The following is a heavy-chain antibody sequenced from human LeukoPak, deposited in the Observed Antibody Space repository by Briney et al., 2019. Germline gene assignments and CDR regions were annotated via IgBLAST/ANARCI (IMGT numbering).Heavy chain of an antibody. CDR3: ARVPVVRGVIGSYYYYMDV. CDR1: GYTFTSYA. V-gene: IGHV1-3*03. CDR2: INTGNGNT. Sequence: ASVKVSCKASGYTFTSYAIHWVRQAPGQRLEWMGWINTGNGNTKYSQEFQGRVTISRDTSASTAYMDLSSLRSEDTAVYYCARVPVVRGVIGSYYYYMDVWGKGTTVTISS. D-gene: IGHD3-10*01. J-gene: IGHJ6*03.